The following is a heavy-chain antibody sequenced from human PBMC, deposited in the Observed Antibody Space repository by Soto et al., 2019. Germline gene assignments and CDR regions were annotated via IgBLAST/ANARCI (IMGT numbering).Heavy chain of an antibody. Sequence: QVQLQESGPGLVKPSQTLSLTCTVSGGSISSGDYYWSWIRQPPGKVLEWIGYIYYSGSTYYNPSLKSRVTLSLDTPSNQFSLRLSSLTAADTAVYYCATFGVIGEPFDYWGQGTLVTVSS. CDR3: ATFGVIGEPFDY. J-gene: IGHJ4*02. D-gene: IGHD3-10*01. CDR2: IYYSGST. V-gene: IGHV4-30-4*01. CDR1: GGSISSGDYY.